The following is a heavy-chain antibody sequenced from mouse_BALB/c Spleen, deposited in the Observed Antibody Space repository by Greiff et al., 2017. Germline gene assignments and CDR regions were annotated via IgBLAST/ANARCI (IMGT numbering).Heavy chain of an antibody. CDR1: GFSLTGYG. J-gene: IGHJ4*01. CDR2: IWGDGST. V-gene: IGHV2-6-7*01. CDR3: ARAYSGKDYAMDY. Sequence: QVHVKQSGPGLVAPSQSLSITCTVSGFSLTGYGVNWVRQPPGKGLEWLGMIWGDGSTDYNSALKSRLSISKDNSKSQVFLKMNSLQTDDTARYYCARAYSGKDYAMDYWGQGTSVTVSS. D-gene: IGHD1-1*02.